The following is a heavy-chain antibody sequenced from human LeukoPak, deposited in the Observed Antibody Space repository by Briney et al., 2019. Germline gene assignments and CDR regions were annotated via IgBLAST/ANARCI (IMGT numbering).Heavy chain of an antibody. CDR2: IYTSGST. D-gene: IGHD3-10*01. V-gene: IGHV4-61*02. J-gene: IGHJ4*02. Sequence: PSETLSLTCTVSGGSISSGSYYWSWIRQPAGKGLEWIGRIYTSGSTNYNPSLKSRVTISVGTSKNQFSLKLSSVTAADTAVYYCARATNRGRLLWPRAAGGDYFDYWGQGTLVTVSS. CDR3: ARATNRGRLLWPRAAGGDYFDY. CDR1: GGSISSGSYY.